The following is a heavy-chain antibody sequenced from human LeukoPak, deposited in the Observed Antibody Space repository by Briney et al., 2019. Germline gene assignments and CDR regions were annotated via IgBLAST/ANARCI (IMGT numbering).Heavy chain of an antibody. V-gene: IGHV3-30-3*01. CDR2: ISYDGSNK. Sequence: GGSLRLSCAASGFTFSSYAMHWVRQAPGKGLEWVAVISYDGSNKYYADSVKGRFTISRDNSKNTLYLQMNSLRAEDTAVYYCARSPTSYCGGDCYSDYWGQGTLVTVSS. CDR1: GFTFSSYA. CDR3: ARSPTSYCGGDCYSDY. J-gene: IGHJ4*02. D-gene: IGHD2-21*01.